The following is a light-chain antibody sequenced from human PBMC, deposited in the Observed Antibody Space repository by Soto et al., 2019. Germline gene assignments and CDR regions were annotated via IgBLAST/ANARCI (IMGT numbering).Light chain of an antibody. J-gene: IGLJ1*01. Sequence: QSVLTQPASVSGSPGQSITISFTGTSSDVGGYNSVSWYRQDPGKDPKLMIYDVTNRPSGIYNRFFGSNSGNTASLTVSWLQAEYVAAYYCSSFPSSIASVSRTGTKLNV. V-gene: IGLV2-14*01. CDR3: SSFPSSIASV. CDR1: SSDVGGYNS. CDR2: DVT.